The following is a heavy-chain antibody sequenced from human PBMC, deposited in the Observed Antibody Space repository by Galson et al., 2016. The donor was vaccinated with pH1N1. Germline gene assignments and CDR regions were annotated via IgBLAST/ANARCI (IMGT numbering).Heavy chain of an antibody. D-gene: IGHD5-18*01. J-gene: IGHJ4*02. V-gene: IGHV1-69*02. CDR3: ARARGHAAMDPFDF. CDR1: GGTFTSYT. Sequence: SVKVSCKASGGTFTSYTITWVRQAPGQGLEWMGRMIPILGLSNYAQKFQGRVTITADKSRSTAYMELSSLKSEDTAVYFCARARGHAAMDPFDFWGQGTPVTVSS. CDR2: MIPILGLS.